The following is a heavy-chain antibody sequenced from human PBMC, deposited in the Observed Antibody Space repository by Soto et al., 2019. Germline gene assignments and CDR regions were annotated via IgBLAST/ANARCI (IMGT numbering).Heavy chain of an antibody. V-gene: IGHV4-31*03. CDR3: ARGVTMVRGVIHTPYFDY. Sequence: QVQLQESGPGLVKPSQTLSLTCTVSGGSISSGGYYWSWIRQHPGKGLEWIGYIYYSGSTYYNPSLKSRVTISVDPSKNQFSLKLSSVTAADTAVYYCARGVTMVRGVIHTPYFDYWGQRTLVTVSS. D-gene: IGHD3-10*01. CDR1: GGSISSGGYY. CDR2: IYYSGST. J-gene: IGHJ4*02.